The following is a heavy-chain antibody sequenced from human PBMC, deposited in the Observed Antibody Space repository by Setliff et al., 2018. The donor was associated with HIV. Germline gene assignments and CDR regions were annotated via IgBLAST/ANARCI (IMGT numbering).Heavy chain of an antibody. V-gene: IGHV4-59*12. J-gene: IGHJ5*02. Sequence: SETLSLTCTVSGGSIRSYYWTWIRQPPGKGLEWIGYIYYSGITKYNPSLKSRVTISVDTSKNQFSLKLRSVTAADTAVYYCARGGVGGWFDPWGQGTLVTVSS. D-gene: IGHD3-10*01. CDR3: ARGGVGGWFDP. CDR2: IYYSGIT. CDR1: GGSIRSYY.